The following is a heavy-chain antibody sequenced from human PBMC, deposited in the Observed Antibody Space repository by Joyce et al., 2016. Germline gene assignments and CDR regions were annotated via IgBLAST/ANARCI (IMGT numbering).Heavy chain of an antibody. CDR1: GFAFSSYW. J-gene: IGHJ4*02. CDR3: GRDYWGTADY. Sequence: EVQLVESGGALVQPGGSLRLSCAASGFAFSSYWMHWVRQAPGKGLGWVSRIKSDGSITHYADSVKGRFTISRDNAKNTLFLQMNSLRVEDTALYYCGRDYWGTADYWGQGTLVTVSS. D-gene: IGHD7-27*01. CDR2: IKSDGSIT. V-gene: IGHV3-74*01.